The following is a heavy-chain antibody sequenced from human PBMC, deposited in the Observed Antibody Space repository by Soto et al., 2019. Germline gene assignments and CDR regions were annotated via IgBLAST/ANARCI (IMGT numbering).Heavy chain of an antibody. Sequence: XGSLRLSCAASGFTFSSYEINWVRQAPGKGLEWISYISSSGTTTYYADSVKGRFTISRDNAKNSLYLQMNSLRAEDTAVYYCAREGSPSYWGQGALVTVSS. CDR1: GFTFSSYE. V-gene: IGHV3-48*03. CDR3: AREGSPSY. CDR2: ISSSGTTT. J-gene: IGHJ4*02.